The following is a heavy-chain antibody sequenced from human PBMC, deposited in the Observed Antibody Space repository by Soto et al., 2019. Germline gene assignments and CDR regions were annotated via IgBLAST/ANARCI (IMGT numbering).Heavy chain of an antibody. CDR1: GYSFTSYW. V-gene: IGHV5-10-1*01. CDR2: FDPSDSYT. Sequence: PGESLKISCKGSGYSFTSYWISWVRQMPGKGLEWMGRFDPSDSYTNYSPSFQGHVTISADKSISTAYLQWSSLKASDTAMYYCARRLAAAGPSAWIVSASNYGMDVWGQGTTVTVAS. J-gene: IGHJ6*02. D-gene: IGHD6-13*01. CDR3: ARRLAAAGPSAWIVSASNYGMDV.